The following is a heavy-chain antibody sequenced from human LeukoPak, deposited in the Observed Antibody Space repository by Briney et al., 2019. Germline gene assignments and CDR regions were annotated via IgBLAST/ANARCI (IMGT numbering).Heavy chain of an antibody. CDR2: IWSDGSNK. J-gene: IGHJ6*03. CDR3: AKGERKYYYHYMDV. CDR1: GFTFSSFA. V-gene: IGHV3-33*06. Sequence: GGSLRLPCEASGFTFSSFAMHWVRQAPGKGLEWVAVIWSDGSNKYYADSVKGRFTISRDNSNNTVFLQVGSLRAEDTAVYYCAKGERKYYYHYMDVWGKGTSVTVSS.